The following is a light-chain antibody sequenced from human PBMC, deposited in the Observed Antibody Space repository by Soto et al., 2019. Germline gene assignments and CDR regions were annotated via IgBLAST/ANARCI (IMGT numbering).Light chain of an antibody. CDR2: EVS. Sequence: QSALTQPPSASGSPGQSVTLSCTGTSSDVGGYNYVSWYQHHPGKAPKLMIYEVSKRPSVVPDRFSGSKSGNSASLTVSGLQAEDEADYYCSSYAGSNNYVFGTGTKLTVL. CDR1: SSDVGGYNY. V-gene: IGLV2-8*01. J-gene: IGLJ1*01. CDR3: SSYAGSNNYV.